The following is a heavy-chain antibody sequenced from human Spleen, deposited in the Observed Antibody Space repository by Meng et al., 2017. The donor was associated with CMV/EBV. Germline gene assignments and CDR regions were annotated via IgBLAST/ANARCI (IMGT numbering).Heavy chain of an antibody. V-gene: IGHV1-2*02. CDR3: ARDIVERHYYYYGMDV. D-gene: IGHD1-1*01. CDR2: INPNSGGT. CDR1: GYTFTGYY. J-gene: IGHJ6*02. Sequence: ASVKVSCKASGYTFTGYYMHWVRQAPGQGLEWMGWINPNSGGTNYAQKFQGRVTMTRDTSISTAYMELSRLRSDDTAVYYCARDIVERHYYYYGMDVWGQGTTVTVSS.